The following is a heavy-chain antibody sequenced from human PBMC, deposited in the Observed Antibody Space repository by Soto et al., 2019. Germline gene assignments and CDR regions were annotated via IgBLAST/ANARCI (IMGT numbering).Heavy chain of an antibody. CDR3: ARGESGLDTAMVATDAFDI. V-gene: IGHV1-69*13. Sequence: ASVKVSCKASGGTLSSYAISWVRQAPGQGLEWMGGIIPIFGTANYAQKFQGRVTITADESTSTAYMELSSLRSEDTAVYYCARGESGLDTAMVATDAFDIWGQGTMVTVSS. J-gene: IGHJ3*02. CDR1: GGTLSSYA. D-gene: IGHD5-18*01. CDR2: IIPIFGTA.